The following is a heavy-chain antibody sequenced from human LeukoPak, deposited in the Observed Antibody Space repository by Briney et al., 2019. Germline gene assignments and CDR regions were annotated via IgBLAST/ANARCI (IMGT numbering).Heavy chain of an antibody. CDR3: ARDRAVGATKRSYFDY. Sequence: GGSLRLSCAASGFTFSSYGMHWVRQAPGKGLEWVAVIWYDGSNKYYADSVKGRFTISRENSKDTLYLQMNSLRAEDTAVYYCARDRAVGATKRSYFDYWGQGTLVTVSS. D-gene: IGHD1-26*01. J-gene: IGHJ4*02. CDR1: GFTFSSYG. V-gene: IGHV3-33*01. CDR2: IWYDGSNK.